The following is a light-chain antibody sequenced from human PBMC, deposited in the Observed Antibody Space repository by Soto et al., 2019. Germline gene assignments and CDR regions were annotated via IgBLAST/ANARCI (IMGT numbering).Light chain of an antibody. CDR2: GAS. V-gene: IGKV3-15*01. CDR1: QSVRNN. J-gene: IGKJ5*01. CDR3: QQYNNWPSIT. Sequence: EIVMTQSPATLSVSPGERATLSCRASQSVRNNLAWYQQKPGQAPRLLIYGASIRATGIPARLSGSGSGTEFTLTISSPQSEDFAVYYCQQYNNWPSITFGQGTRLEIK.